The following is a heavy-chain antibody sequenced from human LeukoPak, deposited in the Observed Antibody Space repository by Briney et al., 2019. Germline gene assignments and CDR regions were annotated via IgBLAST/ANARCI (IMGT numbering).Heavy chain of an antibody. D-gene: IGHD3-22*01. CDR2: IKRETDGGTT. CDR3: TTKYYYDSSGYNNFDY. Sequence: GGSLRLSCAASGFTFSNAWMSWVRQAPGKGLEWVGRIKRETDGGTTDYAAPVKGRVTISRDDSKSTLYLQMNSLENDDTAVYYCTTKYYYDSSGYNNFDYWGQGTLVTVSS. CDR1: GFTFSNAW. J-gene: IGHJ4*02. V-gene: IGHV3-15*01.